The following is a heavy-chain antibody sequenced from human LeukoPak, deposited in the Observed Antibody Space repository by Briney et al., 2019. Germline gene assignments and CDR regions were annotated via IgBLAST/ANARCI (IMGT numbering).Heavy chain of an antibody. CDR1: GITFKNYW. Sequence: GGSLRLSCAASGITFKNYWMGWARQAPGKGLEWVANIKGDGSEKYHGDSVTGRFTISRDNAKNSLYLQMNSLRAEDTAIYYCASYRVSHGMDVWGQGTTVTVSS. J-gene: IGHJ6*02. V-gene: IGHV3-7*01. CDR3: ASYRVSHGMDV. D-gene: IGHD1-26*01. CDR2: IKGDGSEK.